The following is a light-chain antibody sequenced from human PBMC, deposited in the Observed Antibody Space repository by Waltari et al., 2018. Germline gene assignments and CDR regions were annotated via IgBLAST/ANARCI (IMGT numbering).Light chain of an antibody. V-gene: IGLV3-1*01. CDR3: QAWDSSIV. CDR2: EDS. Sequence: SYEVTQPPSVSVSPGQTASITCSGDKLGNKYVCWYQQKPVPSPVLVIYEDSKRPSGIPERFSGSNSGNTATLTISGTQAMDEADYYCQAWDSSIVFGGGTKLTVL. J-gene: IGLJ3*02. CDR1: KLGNKY.